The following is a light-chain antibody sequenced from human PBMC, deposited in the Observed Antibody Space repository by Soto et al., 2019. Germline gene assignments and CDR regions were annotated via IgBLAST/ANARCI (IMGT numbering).Light chain of an antibody. Sequence: QSALTQPASVSGSPGQSITISCTGASSDVGGYNYVSWYQQHPGKAPKLIIYDVSYRPSGVSDRFSGSKSGNTASLTISGLQAEDEADYPCSSYISTDTSHVFGTGTKLTVL. J-gene: IGLJ1*01. CDR2: DVS. CDR3: SSYISTDTSHV. CDR1: SSDVGGYNY. V-gene: IGLV2-14*03.